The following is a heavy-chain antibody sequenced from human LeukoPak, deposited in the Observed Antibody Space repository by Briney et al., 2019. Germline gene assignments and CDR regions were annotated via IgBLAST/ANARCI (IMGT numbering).Heavy chain of an antibody. V-gene: IGHV3-20*04. CDR2: INWNGGST. CDR3: ARDRVVVAANDAFDI. CDR1: GFNFDDYG. D-gene: IGHD2-15*01. Sequence: GGSLRLSCAASGFNFDDYGMSWVRQAPGKGLEGVSGINWNGGSTGYADSVKGRFTISRDNDKNSLYLQMKSLSAEDTALYYCARDRVVVAANDAFDIWGQGTMVPVSS. J-gene: IGHJ3*02.